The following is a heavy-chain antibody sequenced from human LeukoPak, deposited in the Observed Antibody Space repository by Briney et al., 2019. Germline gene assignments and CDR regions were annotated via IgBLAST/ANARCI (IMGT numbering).Heavy chain of an antibody. CDR2: ISGSGDST. J-gene: IGHJ4*02. V-gene: IGHV3-23*01. D-gene: IGHD3-16*01. Sequence: GGSLRLSCAASGFTFSNYAMPWVRQAPGKGLEWVSTISGSGDSTYYSDSVKGRFTISRDNSENTLYLQLNSLRAQDTAVYYCAKGGWGTVLDYWGQGTLVTVSP. CDR3: AKGGWGTVLDY. CDR1: GFTFSNYA.